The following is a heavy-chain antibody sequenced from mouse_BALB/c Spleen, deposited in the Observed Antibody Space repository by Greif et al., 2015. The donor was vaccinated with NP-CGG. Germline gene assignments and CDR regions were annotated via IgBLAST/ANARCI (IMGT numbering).Heavy chain of an antibody. CDR2: ILPGSGST. J-gene: IGHJ2*01. Sequence: VQLQQSGAELMKPGASVKISCKATGYTFSSYWIEWVKQRPGHGLEWIGEILPGSGSTNYNEKFRGKATFTADTSSNTAYMQLSSLTSEDSAVYYCARGPYGNYYFDYWGQGTTLTVSS. D-gene: IGHD2-1*01. CDR1: GYTFSSYW. V-gene: IGHV1-9*01. CDR3: ARGPYGNYYFDY.